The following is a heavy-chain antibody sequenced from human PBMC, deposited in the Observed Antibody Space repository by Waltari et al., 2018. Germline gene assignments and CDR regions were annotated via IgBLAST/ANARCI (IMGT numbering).Heavy chain of an antibody. CDR2: ISGSGGIT. V-gene: IGHV3-23*01. CDR3: AKLFYGSGSYYDPSPPYYFDY. J-gene: IGHJ4*02. Sequence: EVQLLESGGGLVQPGGSLRLSCAASGFTFSSYAMSWVRQAPGKGLEWVSAISGSGGITYYADSAKGRFTISRDNSKNTLYLQMNSLRAEDTAVYYCAKLFYGSGSYYDPSPPYYFDYWGQGTLVTVSS. D-gene: IGHD3-10*01. CDR1: GFTFSSYA.